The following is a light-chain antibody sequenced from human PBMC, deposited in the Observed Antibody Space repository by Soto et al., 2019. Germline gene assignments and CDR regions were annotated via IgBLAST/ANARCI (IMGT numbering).Light chain of an antibody. CDR2: EVS. CDR3: SSYTTSSTLVV. CDR1: SSDVGGYNY. Sequence: QYVLTQPASVSGSPGQSITIACTGTSSDVGGYNYVSWYQQHPGKAPKVMIYEVSHRPSGVSDRFSGSKSGNTASLTISGLQAEDEADYYCSSYTTSSTLVVFGGGTKLTVL. J-gene: IGLJ2*01. V-gene: IGLV2-14*01.